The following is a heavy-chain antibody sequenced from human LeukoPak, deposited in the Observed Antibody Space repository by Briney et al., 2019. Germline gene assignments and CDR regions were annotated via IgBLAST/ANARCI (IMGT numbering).Heavy chain of an antibody. Sequence: GESLKISCKGSGYSFTSYWIGWVRQMPGKGLEWMGIIYPGDSDTRYSPSFQGQATISADKSISTAYLQWSSLKASDTAMYYCARTFVVVVAATPNYFDYWGQGTLVTVSS. CDR1: GYSFTSYW. V-gene: IGHV5-51*01. D-gene: IGHD2-15*01. J-gene: IGHJ4*02. CDR2: IYPGDSDT. CDR3: ARTFVVVVAATPNYFDY.